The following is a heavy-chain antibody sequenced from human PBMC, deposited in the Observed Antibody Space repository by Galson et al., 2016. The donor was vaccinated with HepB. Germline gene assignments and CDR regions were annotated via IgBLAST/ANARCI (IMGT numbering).Heavy chain of an antibody. CDR2: ITGTGAFT. CDR1: GFTFDDYA. J-gene: IGHJ4*02. V-gene: IGHV3-23*01. CDR3: AKVAEGRFWAKYYFDY. D-gene: IGHD1-14*01. Sequence: SLRLSCAVSGFTFDDYAMSWVRQAPGQGLEWVSSITGTGAFTYYPVSVKGRFTISRDNSKNTVYLQMNNLRVEDTAVYYCAKVAEGRFWAKYYFDYWGQGTLVTVSS.